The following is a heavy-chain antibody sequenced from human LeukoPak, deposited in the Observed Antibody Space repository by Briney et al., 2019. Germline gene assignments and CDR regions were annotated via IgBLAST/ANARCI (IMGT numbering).Heavy chain of an antibody. CDR1: GYTFTGCY. D-gene: IGHD3-10*01. V-gene: IGHV1-2*02. CDR3: ARNTYYGSGSYLVDWFDP. Sequence: ASVKVSCKASGYTFTGCYMHWVRQAPGQGLEWMGWINPNSGGTNYAQKFQGRVTMTRDTSISTAYMELSRLRSDDTAVYYCARNTYYGSGSYLVDWFDPWGQGTLVTVSS. J-gene: IGHJ5*02. CDR2: INPNSGGT.